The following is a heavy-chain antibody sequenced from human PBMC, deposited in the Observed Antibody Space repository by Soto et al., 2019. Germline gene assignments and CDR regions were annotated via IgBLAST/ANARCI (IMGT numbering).Heavy chain of an antibody. CDR2: IYSGGNT. V-gene: IGHV3-53*01. Sequence: EVQLVESGGGLIQPGGSLRLSCAASGFTVSNNYMSWVRQAPGKGLEWVAVIYSGGNTYNADSVKGRFTISRDNSKNTLYLQMNSLRAEETAVYYCARGGYIYGGGAAQKAFDYWGQGTLVTVSS. CDR1: GFTVSNNY. D-gene: IGHD5-18*01. CDR3: ARGGYIYGGGAAQKAFDY. J-gene: IGHJ4*02.